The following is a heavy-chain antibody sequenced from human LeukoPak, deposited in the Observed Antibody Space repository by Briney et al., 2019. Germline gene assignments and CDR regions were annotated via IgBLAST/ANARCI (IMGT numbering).Heavy chain of an antibody. D-gene: IGHD3-3*01. J-gene: IGHJ6*04. V-gene: IGHV1-8*01. CDR2: MNPNSGNT. CDR1: GYTFTSYD. Sequence: VASVKVSCKASGYTFTSYDINWVRQATGQGLEWMGWMNPNSGNTGYAQKFQGRVTMTRNTSISTAYMELSSLRSEDTAVYYGARLGDRYYDFWSGYPTPMDVWGKGTTVTVSS. CDR3: ARLGDRYYDFWSGYPTPMDV.